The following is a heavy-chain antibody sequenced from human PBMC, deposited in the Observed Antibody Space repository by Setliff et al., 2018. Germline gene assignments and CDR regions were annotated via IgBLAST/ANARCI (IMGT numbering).Heavy chain of an antibody. CDR3: ARTRGSSGWLNWFDP. J-gene: IGHJ5*02. Sequence: SETLSLTCTVSGGSISSSSYYWSWIRQSAGKGLEWIGRIYTSGSTNYNPSLKSRVTISVDTSKNQFSLKLSSVTAADTAVYYCARTRGSSGWLNWFDPWGQGTLVTVSS. D-gene: IGHD6-19*01. V-gene: IGHV4-61*02. CDR2: IYTSGST. CDR1: GGSISSSSYY.